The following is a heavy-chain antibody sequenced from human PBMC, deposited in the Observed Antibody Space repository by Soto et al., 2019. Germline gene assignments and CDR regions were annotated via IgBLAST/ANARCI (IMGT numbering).Heavy chain of an antibody. V-gene: IGHV3-23*01. Sequence: XXSLRLSCAASGFTFSSYAMSWVRQAPGXXXXXXXXXSGXGGRXXXXXXXXGXXXXXRXNYKNTLYLKMNSLRAEDTAVYYCAKDRYYWGQGNLVTVS. CDR3: AKDRYY. CDR1: GFTFSSYA. J-gene: IGHJ4*02. CDR2: XSGXGGRX.